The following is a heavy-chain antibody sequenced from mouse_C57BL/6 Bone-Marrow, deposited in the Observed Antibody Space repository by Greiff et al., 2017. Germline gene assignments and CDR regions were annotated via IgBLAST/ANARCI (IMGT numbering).Heavy chain of an antibody. J-gene: IGHJ1*03. CDR1: GFSLTSYG. V-gene: IGHV2-9*01. Sequence: LQQSGPGLVAPSQSLSITCTVSGFSLTSYGVDWVRQPPGKGLEWLGVIWGGGSTNYNSALMSRLSISKDNSKSQVFLKMNSLRTDDTAMYYCAKHGYCGSSYWYFDVWGTGTTVTVSS. CDR3: AKHGYCGSSYWYFDV. D-gene: IGHD1-1*01. CDR2: IWGGGST.